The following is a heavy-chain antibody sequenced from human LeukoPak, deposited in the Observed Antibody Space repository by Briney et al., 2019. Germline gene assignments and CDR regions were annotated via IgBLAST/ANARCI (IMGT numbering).Heavy chain of an antibody. D-gene: IGHD6-6*01. CDR1: GFTFSSYS. J-gene: IGHJ4*02. V-gene: IGHV3-74*01. CDR3: APSRSFDY. CDR2: IKSDGSST. Sequence: GGSLRLSCAASGFTFSSYSMNWVRQAPGKGLVWVSRIKSDGSSTTYADSVRGRFTISRDNAKNTLYLQMNSLRAEDTAVYYCAPSRSFDYWGGGTLVTVS.